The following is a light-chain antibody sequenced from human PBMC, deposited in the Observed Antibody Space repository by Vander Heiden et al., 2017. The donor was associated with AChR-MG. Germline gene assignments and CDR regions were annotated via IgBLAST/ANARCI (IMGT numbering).Light chain of an antibody. CDR3: CSFARNSIPPHVV. J-gene: IGLJ2*01. CDR2: EVT. CDR1: SSDVGNYNL. Sequence: QSALSQPASVSGSPGQSITISCTGTSSDVGNYNLVSWYQPHPGKAPKLMIYEVTKRPSGVSNRFSGSKSGNTASLTISGLQAEDEADYYGCSFARNSIPPHVVFGGGTKLTVL. V-gene: IGLV2-23*02.